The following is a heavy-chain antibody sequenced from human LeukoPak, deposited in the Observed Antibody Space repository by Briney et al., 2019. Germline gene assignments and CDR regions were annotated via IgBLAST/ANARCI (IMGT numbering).Heavy chain of an antibody. J-gene: IGHJ6*03. CDR3: ARGLLQITFGGVIVMGNMRYYYYYYMDV. Sequence: GASVKVCYKASGYTFTGYYMHWVRQAPGQGLEWMGWINPNSGGTNYAQKFQGRVTMTRDTSISTADKERSRLRSDDTAVYYCARGLLQITFGGVIVMGNMRYYYYYYMDVWGKGTTVTVSS. CDR2: INPNSGGT. V-gene: IGHV1-2*02. D-gene: IGHD3-16*02. CDR1: GYTFTGYY.